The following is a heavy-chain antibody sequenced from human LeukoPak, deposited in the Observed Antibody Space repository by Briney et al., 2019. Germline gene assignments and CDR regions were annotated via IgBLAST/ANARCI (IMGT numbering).Heavy chain of an antibody. CDR1: GYTFTVYY. Sequence: ASVKVSCKASGYTFTVYYMHWVRQAPGQGLEWMGWINPNSGGTNYAQKFQGRVTMTRDTSISTAYMELSRLRSDDTAVYYCARGSSGWYMVDYWGQGTLVTVSS. J-gene: IGHJ4*02. CDR3: ARGSSGWYMVDY. CDR2: INPNSGGT. V-gene: IGHV1-2*02. D-gene: IGHD6-19*01.